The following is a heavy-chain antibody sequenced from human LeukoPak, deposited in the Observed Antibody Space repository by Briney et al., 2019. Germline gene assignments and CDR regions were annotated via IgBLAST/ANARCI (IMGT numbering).Heavy chain of an antibody. CDR1: GYTFTSYG. Sequence: WASVNVSCKASGYTFTSYGTSWVRQAPGQGLEWMGWISAYNGNTNYAQKLQGRVTMTTDTSTSTAYMELRSLRSDDTAVYYCVLCPPFDPWGQGTLVTVSS. V-gene: IGHV1-18*01. J-gene: IGHJ5*02. CDR2: ISAYNGNT. CDR3: VLCPPFDP.